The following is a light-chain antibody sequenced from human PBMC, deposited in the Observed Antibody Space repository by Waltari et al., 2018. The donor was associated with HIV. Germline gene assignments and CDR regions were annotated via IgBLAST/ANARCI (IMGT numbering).Light chain of an antibody. J-gene: IGKJ3*01. CDR1: QSITNY. CDR2: AAS. V-gene: IGKV1-39*01. CDR3: QQSFSTPLVT. Sequence: DIQMTQSPSFLSASVGDRVTITCRASQSITNYLNWYQQSPGKAPKLLIYAASTLQSGIPSRFSGSGSGTEFTLTITSLQPEDFATYYCQQSFSTPLVTFGPGTTVDIK.